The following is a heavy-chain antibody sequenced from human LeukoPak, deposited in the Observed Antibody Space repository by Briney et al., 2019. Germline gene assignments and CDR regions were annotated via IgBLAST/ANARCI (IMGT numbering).Heavy chain of an antibody. Sequence: GGSLTLSCTTSGFTFKNYEMAWVRQFPGKGLEWVSYISKSGSPEYYAASVKGRFTISRDNANNSLYLQMNSLRAEDTAVYYCAKGENDFWSGYYHYYYMDVWGKGTTVTVSS. V-gene: IGHV3-48*03. D-gene: IGHD3-3*01. CDR3: AKGENDFWSGYYHYYYMDV. CDR2: ISKSGSPE. CDR1: GFTFKNYE. J-gene: IGHJ6*03.